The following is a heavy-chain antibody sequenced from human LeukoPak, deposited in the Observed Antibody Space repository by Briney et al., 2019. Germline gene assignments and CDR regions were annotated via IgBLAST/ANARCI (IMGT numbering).Heavy chain of an antibody. CDR1: GTSISSSIW. CDR3: ARARYCTNGVCHDWFDP. D-gene: IGHD2-8*01. CDR2: VYHSGST. V-gene: IGHV4-4*02. J-gene: IGHJ5*02. Sequence: PSETLSLTCTVSGTSISSSIWWSWIRQPPGKGLEWIGEVYHSGSTNYNPSLKSRVTILVDKSKNQFSLKLSSVTAADTAVYYCARARYCTNGVCHDWFDPWGQGTLVTVSS.